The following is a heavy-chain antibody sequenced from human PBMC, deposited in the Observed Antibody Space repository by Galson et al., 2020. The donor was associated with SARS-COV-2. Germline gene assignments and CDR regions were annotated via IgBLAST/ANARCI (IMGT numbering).Heavy chain of an antibody. D-gene: IGHD1-26*01. CDR3: ARHPRATADDGPDY. CDR1: GYIFTDYW. J-gene: IGHJ4*02. Sequence: GGSLRLSCKASGYIFTDYWIGWVRQMPGKGLEWMGIIYPGDSDTRFSPSFQGHVTISSDTSIRTAYLQWTSLEPSDTAMYYCARHPRATADDGPDYWGQGTLVTVSS. CDR2: IYPGDSDT. V-gene: IGHV5-51*01.